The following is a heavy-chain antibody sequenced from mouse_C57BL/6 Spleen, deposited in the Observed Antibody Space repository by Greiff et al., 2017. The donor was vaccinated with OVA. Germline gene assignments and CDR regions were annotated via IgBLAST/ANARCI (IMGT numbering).Heavy chain of an antibody. D-gene: IGHD2-4*01. CDR3: ATYDYRAY. J-gene: IGHJ3*01. CDR1: GFHIQYSS. CDR2: IDPEDGET. Sequence: EVQLQQSGAELVQPGASVKLSCTASGFHIQYSSMHFVTPRPEQGLAWIGRIDPEDGETKYAPKFQGKATITADTSSNTAYLQLSSLTSEDTAVYYCATYDYRAYWGQGTLVTVSA. V-gene: IGHV14-2*01.